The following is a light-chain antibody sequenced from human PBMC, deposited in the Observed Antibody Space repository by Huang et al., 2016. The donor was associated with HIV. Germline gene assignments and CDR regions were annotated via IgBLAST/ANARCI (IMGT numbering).Light chain of an antibody. CDR1: QDISNY. CDR3: QQYDYLPYT. Sequence: DIQMTQSPSSLSASVGDRVTITCRASQDISNYLNWYQQKPGKAPKLLIYVATNLETGVSPRFSGSGSGTDFTFTISSLQPEDIATYYCQQYDYLPYTFGQGTMLEIK. V-gene: IGKV1-33*01. J-gene: IGKJ2*01. CDR2: VAT.